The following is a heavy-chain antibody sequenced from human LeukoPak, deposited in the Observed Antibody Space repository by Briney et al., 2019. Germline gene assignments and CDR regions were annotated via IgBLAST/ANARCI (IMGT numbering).Heavy chain of an antibody. CDR3: ARDLLPVDTAMVRAFDI. J-gene: IGHJ3*02. V-gene: IGHV1-2*02. CDR2: INPNSVGT. D-gene: IGHD5-18*01. CDR1: GYTFTGYY. Sequence: GASVKVSCKASGYTFTGYYMHWVRQAPGQGLEWIGWINPNSVGTNYAQKFQGRVAMTRETSISTAYMELSRLRSDDTAVYYCARDLLPVDTAMVRAFDIWGQGTMVTVSS.